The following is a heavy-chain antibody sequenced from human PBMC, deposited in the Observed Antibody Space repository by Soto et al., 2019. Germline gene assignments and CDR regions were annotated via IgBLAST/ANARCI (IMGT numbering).Heavy chain of an antibody. CDR3: ARGPEDSDVPRWDY. CDR1: GYNFNQYY. D-gene: IGHD1-26*01. CDR2: INLRGGTT. V-gene: IGHV1-46*02. Sequence: QVQLMQSGAEVRKPGASVRLSCETSGYNFNQYYIHWARQAPGQGLEWMGIINLRGGTTEYAHKFRGRVTVTGDTSTKTAYMELRSLRSEDTAMYFCARGPEDSDVPRWDYWGQGTLVTVSS. J-gene: IGHJ4*02.